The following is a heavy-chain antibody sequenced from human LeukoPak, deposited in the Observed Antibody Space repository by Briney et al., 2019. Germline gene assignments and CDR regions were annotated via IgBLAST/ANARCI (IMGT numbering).Heavy chain of an antibody. Sequence: ASVKVSCKVSGYTLTELSMHWVRQAPGKGLEWMGGFDPEDGETIYAQKLQGRVTMTEDTSTDTAYMELSSLRSEDTAVYYCATTTGVHNWFDPWGQGTLVTVSS. J-gene: IGHJ5*02. CDR3: ATTTGVHNWFDP. CDR2: FDPEDGET. V-gene: IGHV1-24*01. CDR1: GYTLTELS. D-gene: IGHD2-8*02.